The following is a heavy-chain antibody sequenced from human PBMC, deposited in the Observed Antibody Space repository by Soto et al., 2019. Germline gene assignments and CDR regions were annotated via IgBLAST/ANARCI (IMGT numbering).Heavy chain of an antibody. Sequence: SETLSLTCAVYGGSISSYYWSWIRQPPGKGLEWIGYIYYSGSTNYNPSLKSRVTISVDTSKNQFSLKLSSVTAADTAVYYCARAHIVVVVDEGWFDPWGQGTLVTVSS. J-gene: IGHJ5*02. CDR3: ARAHIVVVVDEGWFDP. D-gene: IGHD2-15*01. V-gene: IGHV4-59*01. CDR2: IYYSGST. CDR1: GGSISSYY.